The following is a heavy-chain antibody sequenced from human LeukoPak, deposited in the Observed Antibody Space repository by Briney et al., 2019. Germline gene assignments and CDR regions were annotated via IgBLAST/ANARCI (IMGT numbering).Heavy chain of an antibody. CDR2: YIGNT. V-gene: IGHV1-18*01. CDR3: ARTVSWFDP. Sequence: YIGNTNYAQKLQGRVTMTTDTSTSTAYMELRSLRSDDTAVYYCARTVSWFDPWGQGTLVTVSS. D-gene: IGHD2-21*02. J-gene: IGHJ5*02.